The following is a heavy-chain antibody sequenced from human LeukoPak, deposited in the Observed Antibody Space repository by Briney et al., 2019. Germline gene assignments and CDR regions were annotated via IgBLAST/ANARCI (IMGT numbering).Heavy chain of an antibody. D-gene: IGHD3-10*01. V-gene: IGHV3-23*01. CDR3: AKYGLAGSGRYHDASDI. CDR2: ITGNGEST. Sequence: GGSLRLSCVVSGFTFSTYAMTWVRQAPGKGLEWVSSITGNGESTYYADSVKGRFTISRDNSKNTLYLQMNSLSAEDTAVYYCAKYGLAGSGRYHDASDIWGQGTMVTVS. CDR1: GFTFSTYA. J-gene: IGHJ3*02.